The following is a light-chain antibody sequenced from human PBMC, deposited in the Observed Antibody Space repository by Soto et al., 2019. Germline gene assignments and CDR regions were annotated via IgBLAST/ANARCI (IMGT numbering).Light chain of an antibody. V-gene: IGKV1-5*03. Sequence: QMYQSPSTVSASVGDRVTITCRASQSIKNWLAWYQQKPGEAPKLLIYKASTLESGVPSRFSGSGSGTDFTLTISSLQPEDFATYYCQQSYSTLSLTFGGGTKVDIK. CDR2: KAS. J-gene: IGKJ4*01. CDR3: QQSYSTLSLT. CDR1: QSIKNW.